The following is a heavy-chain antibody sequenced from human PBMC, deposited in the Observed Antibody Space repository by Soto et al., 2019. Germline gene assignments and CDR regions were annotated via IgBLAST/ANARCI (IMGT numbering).Heavy chain of an antibody. D-gene: IGHD4-17*01. CDR1: GNSVSNNTVA. Sequence: PSQTLSLTCAISGNSVSNNTVAWNWIRQSPSRGLEWLGRTYYRSKWYDDYAESVKSRITINPDTSKNQFSLKLSSVTAADTAVYYCARVVSDDYGDPIFDYWGQGTLVTAPQ. J-gene: IGHJ4*02. V-gene: IGHV6-1*01. CDR2: TYYRSKWYD. CDR3: ARVVSDDYGDPIFDY.